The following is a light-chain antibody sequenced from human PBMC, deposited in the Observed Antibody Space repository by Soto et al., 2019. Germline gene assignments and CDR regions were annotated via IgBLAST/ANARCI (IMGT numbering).Light chain of an antibody. J-gene: IGLJ2*01. V-gene: IGLV2-14*02. CDR1: SNYNL. CDR3: SSYTSSSTLG. CDR2: EDT. Sequence: QSALTQPASVSGSPGQSVTISCTGTSNYNLVSWYQQHPGKAPKLIIYEDTKRPSGVSDRFSGSKSGNTASLTVSGLRAEDEADYYCSSYTSSSTLGFGGGTKLTVL.